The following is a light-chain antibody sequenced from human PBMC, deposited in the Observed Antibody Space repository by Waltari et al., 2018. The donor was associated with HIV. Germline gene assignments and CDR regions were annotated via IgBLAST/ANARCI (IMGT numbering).Light chain of an antibody. J-gene: IGLJ2*01. CDR1: SSDIGLYNF. V-gene: IGLV2-8*01. Sequence: QSALTQPPSASGSPGQSVTISCACTSSDIGLYNFVSWYQHHPGKAPKLMISEVSRRPSGVPDRFSGSKSGNTASLTVSGLQAEDEAAYYCFSYAGNNYLLFGGGTKLTVL. CDR3: FSYAGNNYLL. CDR2: EVS.